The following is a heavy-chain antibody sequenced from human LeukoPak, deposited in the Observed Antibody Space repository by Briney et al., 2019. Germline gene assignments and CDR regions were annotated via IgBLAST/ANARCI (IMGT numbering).Heavy chain of an antibody. V-gene: IGHV1-69*05. D-gene: IGHD2-2*02. CDR2: TIPIFGTA. J-gene: IGHJ5*02. Sequence: GSSVKVSCKASGGTFSSSAISWVRQAPGQGLEWMGGTIPIFGTANYAQKFQGRVTITTDESTSTAYMGLSSLRSEDTAVYYCARVHIVVVPAAIGDYRYWFDPRGQGTLVTVSS. CDR1: GGTFSSSA. CDR3: ARVHIVVVPAAIGDYRYWFDP.